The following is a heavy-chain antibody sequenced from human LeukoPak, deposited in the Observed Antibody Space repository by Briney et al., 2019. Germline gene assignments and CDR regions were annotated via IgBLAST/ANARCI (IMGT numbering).Heavy chain of an antibody. D-gene: IGHD3-16*01. CDR2: ISHDGGND. V-gene: IGHV3-30*04. CDR3: GGGPPSNNRDV. Sequence: GGSLRLSCAASGLTFRNHAIHWVRQAPGKGLEWVTVISHDGGNDYYRDSVKGRFTISRDNSRDTVFLQMNSLRPGDTAVYYCGGGPPSNNRDVGGKGPTVTVSS. CDR1: GLTFRNHA. J-gene: IGHJ6*03.